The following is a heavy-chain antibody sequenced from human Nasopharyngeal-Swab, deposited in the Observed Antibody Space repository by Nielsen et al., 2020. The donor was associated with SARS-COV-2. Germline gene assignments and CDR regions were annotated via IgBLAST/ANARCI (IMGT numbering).Heavy chain of an antibody. J-gene: IGHJ4*02. Sequence: SLKISCAASGFTFSSYAMHWVRHAPGKGLEWVAVISYDGSNKYYADSVKGRFTISRDNSKNTLYLQMNSLRAEDTAVYYCARDWGINYFDSSVDYWGQGTLVTVSS. V-gene: IGHV3-30-3*01. CDR3: ARDWGINYFDSSVDY. D-gene: IGHD3-22*01. CDR1: GFTFSSYA. CDR2: ISYDGSNK.